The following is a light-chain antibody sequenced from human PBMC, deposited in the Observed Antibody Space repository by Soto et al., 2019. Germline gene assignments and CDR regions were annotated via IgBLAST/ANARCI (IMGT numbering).Light chain of an antibody. V-gene: IGKV3-15*01. Sequence: EIVMTQSPATLSVSPGERATLSCRASQSVSSNLAWYQQKPGQAPRLLIYGASTRATGIPARFSGSGSGTEFTLTISSLQSEDFAVYYCQQYNRILRTFGQGTKLEIK. J-gene: IGKJ2*01. CDR3: QQYNRILRT. CDR1: QSVSSN. CDR2: GAS.